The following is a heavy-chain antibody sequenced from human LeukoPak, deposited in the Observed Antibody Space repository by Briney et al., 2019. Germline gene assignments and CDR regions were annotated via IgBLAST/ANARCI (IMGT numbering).Heavy chain of an antibody. Sequence: GGSLRLSCAASGFTFSDFGMTWVRQAPGKGLEWVSGISGSGGDTYYADSVKGRFTISRDNPKSTLYLQMNTLGAEDTAIYYCAKNRGDLLSSRVGCDYWGQGALVTVS. V-gene: IGHV3-23*01. CDR3: AKNRGDLLSSRVGCDY. J-gene: IGHJ4*02. D-gene: IGHD3-16*01. CDR1: GFTFSDFG. CDR2: ISGSGGDT.